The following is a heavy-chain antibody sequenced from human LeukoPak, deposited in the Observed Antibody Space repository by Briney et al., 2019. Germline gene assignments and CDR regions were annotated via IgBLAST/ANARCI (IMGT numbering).Heavy chain of an antibody. V-gene: IGHV4-34*01. J-gene: IGHJ4*02. Sequence: SETLSLTCAVYGGSFSGYYWSWIRQPPGKGLEWIGEINHSGSTNYNLSLKSRVTISVDTSKNQFSLKLSSVTAADTAVYYCAGTVTTEARQPDYWGQGTLVTVSS. CDR1: GGSFSGYY. D-gene: IGHD4-17*01. CDR3: AGTVTTEARQPDY. CDR2: INHSGST.